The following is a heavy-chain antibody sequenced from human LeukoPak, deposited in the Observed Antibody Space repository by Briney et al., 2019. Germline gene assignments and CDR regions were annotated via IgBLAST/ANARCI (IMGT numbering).Heavy chain of an antibody. D-gene: IGHD2-2*01. CDR2: IYYSGST. CDR3: ARYCSTTTCYSPWFDP. V-gene: IGHV4-39*01. Sequence: SETLSLTCTVSGGSISSSSSYWGWIRQPPGKGLEWIGGIYYSGSTYYNPSLKSRLTISVDTSKNQFSLKLSSVTAADTAVYYCARYCSTTTCYSPWFDPWGQGTLVTVSS. CDR1: GGSISSSSSY. J-gene: IGHJ5*02.